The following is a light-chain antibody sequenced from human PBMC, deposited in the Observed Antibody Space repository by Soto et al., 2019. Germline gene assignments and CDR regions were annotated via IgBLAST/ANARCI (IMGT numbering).Light chain of an antibody. CDR3: SSYTSGSTLVV. CDR1: NSDVGTYNY. J-gene: IGLJ1*01. CDR2: KVS. Sequence: QSVLTQPASVSGSPGQSITISCTGTNSDVGTYNYVSWYQQHPGKAPKLMIYKVSNRPSGVSSRFSGSKSGNTASLTISGLQAEDEADYYCSSYTSGSTLVVFGTGTKVTVL. V-gene: IGLV2-14*01.